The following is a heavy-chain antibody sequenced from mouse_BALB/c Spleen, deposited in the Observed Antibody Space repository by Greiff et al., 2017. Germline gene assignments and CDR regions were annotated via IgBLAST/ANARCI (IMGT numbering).Heavy chain of an antibody. CDR3: ARHYYGSPWFAY. V-gene: IGHV5-12-1*01. J-gene: IGHJ3*01. Sequence: EVKLMESGGGLVKPGGSLKLSCAASGFAFSSYDMSWVRQTPEKRLEWVAYISSGGGSTYYPDTVKGRFTISRDNAKNTLYLQMSSLKSEDTAMYYCARHYYGSPWFAYWGQGTLVTVSA. CDR2: ISSGGGST. CDR1: GFAFSSYD. D-gene: IGHD1-1*01.